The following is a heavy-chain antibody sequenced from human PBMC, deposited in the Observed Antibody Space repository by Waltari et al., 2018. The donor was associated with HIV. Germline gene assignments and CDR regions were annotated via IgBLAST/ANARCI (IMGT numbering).Heavy chain of an antibody. CDR3: AKGRLTTTSFDY. J-gene: IGHJ4*02. CDR2: IYGSGCRA. D-gene: IGHD4-17*01. Sequence: EVQLLESGGDLVQPGGSLRLSCAGSGFTFTTYAMAWVRQAPGKGPEGVSGIYGSGCRAYYSDSVRGRFTISRDDSKNTLYLQMNSLRTEDAAVYYCAKGRLTTTSFDYWGQGTLVTVSS. V-gene: IGHV3-23*01. CDR1: GFTFTTYA.